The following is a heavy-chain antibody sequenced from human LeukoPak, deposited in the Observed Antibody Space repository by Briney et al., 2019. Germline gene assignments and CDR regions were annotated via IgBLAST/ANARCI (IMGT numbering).Heavy chain of an antibody. V-gene: IGHV3-23*01. D-gene: IGHD6-6*01. CDR1: GFTFSSYA. CDR3: AKNQQRYSNSPIDH. Sequence: GGSLRLSCAASGFTFSSYAMSWVRQAPGKGLEWVSSSGRSTYYTDSVKGRFTISRDNSKNTLYPQMNSLRAEDTAVYYCAKNQQRYSNSPIDHWGQGTLVTVSP. J-gene: IGHJ4*02. CDR2: SGRST.